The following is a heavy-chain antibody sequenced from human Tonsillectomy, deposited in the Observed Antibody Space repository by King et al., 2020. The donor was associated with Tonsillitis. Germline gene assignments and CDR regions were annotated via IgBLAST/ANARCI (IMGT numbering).Heavy chain of an antibody. V-gene: IGHV3-30*18. Sequence: VQLVESGGGVVQPGRSLRLSCAASGFTFSTYGMHWVRQSPGKGLEWVAVISYDGTNKNYADSVKGRFTIPRDNSKNTVYLQMNSLRAEDPAVYYCAKVKWGRPELDYWGQGTLVTVSS. CDR1: GFTFSTYG. J-gene: IGHJ4*02. D-gene: IGHD1-26*01. CDR3: AKVKWGRPELDY. CDR2: ISYDGTNK.